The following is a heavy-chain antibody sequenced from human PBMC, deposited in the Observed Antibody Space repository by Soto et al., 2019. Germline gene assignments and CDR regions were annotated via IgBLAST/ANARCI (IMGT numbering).Heavy chain of an antibody. CDR3: TSAPIDDIVATDAFDI. CDR1: GYTFTSYG. J-gene: IGHJ3*02. CDR2: ISAYNGNT. D-gene: IGHD5-12*01. Sequence: ASVKVSCKASGYTFTSYGISWVRQAPGQRLEWMGWISAYNGNTNYAQKLRGRVTMTTDTSTRTAYMELRSLRSDDTAVYYCTSAPIDDIVATDAFDIWGQGTMVTVSS. V-gene: IGHV1-18*01.